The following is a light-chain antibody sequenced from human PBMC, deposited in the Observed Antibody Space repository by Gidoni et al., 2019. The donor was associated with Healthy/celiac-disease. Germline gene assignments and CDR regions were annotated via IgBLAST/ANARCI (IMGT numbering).Light chain of an antibody. CDR3: QQYYSTPRST. V-gene: IGKV4-1*01. CDR2: WAS. J-gene: IGKJ5*01. CDR1: QSVLYSSNNKNY. Sequence: DIVMTQSPDSLAVSLGERATINCKSSQSVLYSSNNKNYLAWYQQKPGQPPKLLIYWASTRESGVPDRFSGSVSGTDFTLTISSLQAEDVAVYYCQQYYSTPRSTFGQGTRLEIK.